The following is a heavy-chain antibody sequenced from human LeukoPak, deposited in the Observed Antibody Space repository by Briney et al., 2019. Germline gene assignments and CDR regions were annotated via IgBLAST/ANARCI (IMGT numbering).Heavy chain of an antibody. CDR3: ARGHYDSSGYYPLGH. J-gene: IGHJ4*02. CDR1: GGSISSSSYY. V-gene: IGHV4-39*01. CDR2: IYYSGST. D-gene: IGHD3-22*01. Sequence: SETLSLTCTVSGGSISSSSYYWGWIRQPPGKGLEWIGSIYYSGSTYYNPSLKSRVTISVDTSKNQFSLKLSSVTAADTAVYYCARGHYDSSGYYPLGHWGQGTLVTVSS.